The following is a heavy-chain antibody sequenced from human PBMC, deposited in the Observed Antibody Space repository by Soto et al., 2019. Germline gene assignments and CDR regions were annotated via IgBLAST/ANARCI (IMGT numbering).Heavy chain of an antibody. Sequence: GGSLRLSCSASGFTFSNYAMHWVRQAPGKGLEYVSAISTDGHSTYYADSVKGRFTISRDNARNSLYLQMNSLGAEDTAVYYCARDGGYSYGTFDYWGQGTLVTVSS. J-gene: IGHJ4*02. D-gene: IGHD5-18*01. CDR1: GFTFSNYA. CDR3: ARDGGYSYGTFDY. V-gene: IGHV3-64*04. CDR2: ISTDGHST.